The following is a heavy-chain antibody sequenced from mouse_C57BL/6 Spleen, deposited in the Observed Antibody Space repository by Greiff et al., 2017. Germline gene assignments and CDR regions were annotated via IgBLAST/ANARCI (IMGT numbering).Heavy chain of an antibody. CDR2: IDPSDSET. J-gene: IGHJ2*01. CDR3: ARYITSVIADYFDY. D-gene: IGHD1-1*01. CDR1: GYTFTSYW. V-gene: IGHV1-52*01. Sequence: QVQLQQPGAELVRPGSSVKLSCKASGYTFTSYWMHWVKQRPIQGLEWIGNIDPSDSETHYNQKFKDKATLAVDKSSSTAYLQLSSLTSEDSAVYYCARYITSVIADYFDYWGQGTTLTVSS.